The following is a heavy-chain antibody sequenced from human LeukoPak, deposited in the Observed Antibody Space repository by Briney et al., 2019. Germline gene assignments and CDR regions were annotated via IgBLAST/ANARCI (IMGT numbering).Heavy chain of an antibody. CDR2: IGGSGGST. Sequence: GGSLRLSCAASGFTFSSYGMSWVRQAPGKGLEWVSSIGGSGGSTYYADSVKGRFTISRDNSKNTLYLQMNSLRAEDTAVYYCAKASSGWYPPFNYWGQGTLVTVSS. D-gene: IGHD6-19*01. V-gene: IGHV3-23*01. J-gene: IGHJ4*02. CDR3: AKASSGWYPPFNY. CDR1: GFTFSSYG.